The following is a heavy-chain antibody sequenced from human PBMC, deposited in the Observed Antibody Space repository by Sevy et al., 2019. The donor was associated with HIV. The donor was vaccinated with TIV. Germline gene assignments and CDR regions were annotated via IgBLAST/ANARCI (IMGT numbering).Heavy chain of an antibody. V-gene: IGHV4-38-2*01. CDR3: ARAIGTQVAGLYYFDY. CDR2: IYHSGYS. Sequence: LLQASETLSLTCAVSGYSISSDYYWGWIRQPPGKGLEWIGSIYHSGYSYYNPSLKSRVTISVDTSKNQFSLKLSSVTAADTAVYYCARAIGTQVAGLYYFDYWGQGTLVTVSS. D-gene: IGHD6-19*01. J-gene: IGHJ4*02. CDR1: GYSISSDYY.